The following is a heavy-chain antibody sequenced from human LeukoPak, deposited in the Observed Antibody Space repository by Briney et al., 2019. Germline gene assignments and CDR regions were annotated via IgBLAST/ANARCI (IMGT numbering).Heavy chain of an antibody. CDR2: TSGNGAKT. CDR1: GFTFSTYA. J-gene: IGHJ4*02. CDR3: AKDSGWPFDF. D-gene: IGHD6-19*01. Sequence: WGSLRLSCTVSGFTFSTYAMSWVRQAPGKGLEWVSATSGNGAKTYYADSVKGRFSISRDNSKNTLYLQMNSLRAEDTAVYYCAKDSGWPFDFWGQGTLVTVSS. V-gene: IGHV3-23*01.